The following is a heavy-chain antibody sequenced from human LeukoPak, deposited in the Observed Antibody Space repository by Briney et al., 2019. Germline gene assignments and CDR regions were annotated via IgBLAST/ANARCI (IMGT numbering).Heavy chain of an antibody. Sequence: PSETLSLTCAVYGGSFSVFYWSWIRQPPGNGLEWIGDINHSGTTNYNPSLKSRVTISADRSKNQFSLKVTSVTAADTAVYYCASYGDSGSYYQMDVWGKGTTVTVSS. V-gene: IGHV4-34*01. CDR2: INHSGTT. CDR3: ASYGDSGSYYQMDV. J-gene: IGHJ6*03. CDR1: GGSFSVFY. D-gene: IGHD4-17*01.